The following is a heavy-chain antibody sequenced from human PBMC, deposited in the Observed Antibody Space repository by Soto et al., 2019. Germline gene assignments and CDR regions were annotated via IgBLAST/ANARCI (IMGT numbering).Heavy chain of an antibody. Sequence: GGSLRLSCAASGFTFSSYGMHWVRQAPGKGLEWVAVILYDGSKKYYADSMKGRFTISRDNSKNTPYLEMNSLRAEDTAVYYCARESEDLTSNFDYWGQGTLVTVSS. CDR2: ILYDGSKK. V-gene: IGHV3-30*03. CDR3: ARESEDLTSNFDY. CDR1: GFTFSSYG. J-gene: IGHJ4*02.